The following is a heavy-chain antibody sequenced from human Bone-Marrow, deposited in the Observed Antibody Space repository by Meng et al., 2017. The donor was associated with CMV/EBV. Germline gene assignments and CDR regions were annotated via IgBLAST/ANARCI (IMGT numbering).Heavy chain of an antibody. J-gene: IGHJ4*02. CDR1: GFTFSNYA. V-gene: IGHV3-30-3*01. CDR2: ISFDGSNK. CDR3: ARDRFQGYSYGLIDY. Sequence: GEFLKISCAASGFTFSNYAVHWVRQAPGKGLEWVAIISFDGSNKYYADSVKGRFTISRDNSKSTLYLQMNSLRVEDTAVYYCARDRFQGYSYGLIDYWGQGTLVTVSS. D-gene: IGHD5-18*01.